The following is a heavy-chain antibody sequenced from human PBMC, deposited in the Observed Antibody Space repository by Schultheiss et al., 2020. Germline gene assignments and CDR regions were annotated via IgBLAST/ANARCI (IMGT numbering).Heavy chain of an antibody. Sequence: SETLSLTCTVSGGSIGSGDYYWGWIRQPPGKGLEWIGSIYYSGSTYYNPSLKSRVTISVDTSKNQFSLKLSSVTATDTAVYYCARQSGTTVTTSNWFDPWGQGTLVTVSS. CDR3: ARQSGTTVTTSNWFDP. CDR1: GGSIGSGDYY. J-gene: IGHJ5*02. CDR2: IYYSGST. D-gene: IGHD4-17*01. V-gene: IGHV4-39*01.